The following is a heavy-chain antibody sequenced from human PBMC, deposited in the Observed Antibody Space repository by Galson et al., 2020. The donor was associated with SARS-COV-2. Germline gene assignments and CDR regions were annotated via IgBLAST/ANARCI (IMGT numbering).Heavy chain of an antibody. CDR3: AKDYDGSGSYSDAFDI. D-gene: IGHD3-10*01. Sequence: GESLKISCAASGFTFSSYAMSWVRQAPGKGLEWVSAISGSGGSTYYADSVKGRFTIFRDNSKNTLYLQMNSLRAEDTAVYYCAKDYDGSGSYSDAFDIWGQGTMVTVSS. J-gene: IGHJ3*02. V-gene: IGHV3-23*01. CDR2: ISGSGGST. CDR1: GFTFSSYA.